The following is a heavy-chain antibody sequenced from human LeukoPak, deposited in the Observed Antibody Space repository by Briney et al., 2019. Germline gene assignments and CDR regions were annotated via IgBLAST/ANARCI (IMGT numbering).Heavy chain of an antibody. CDR3: AKDVEWSIYYFDY. CDR2: ISYDGSNK. CDR1: GGSFSGYY. V-gene: IGHV3-30*18. D-gene: IGHD3-3*01. J-gene: IGHJ4*02. Sequence: LSLTCAVYGGSFSGYYWSWIRQPPGKGLEWVAVISYDGSNKYYADSVKGRCTISRDNSKNTLYLQMNSLRAEDTAVYYCAKDVEWSIYYFDYWGQGTLVTVSS.